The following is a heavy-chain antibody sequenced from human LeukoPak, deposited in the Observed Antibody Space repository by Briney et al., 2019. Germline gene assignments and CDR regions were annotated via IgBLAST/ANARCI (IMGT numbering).Heavy chain of an antibody. V-gene: IGHV3-7*01. CDR3: ARSTNYYDSSGNFDY. D-gene: IGHD3-22*01. CDR2: IKQDGSEK. Sequence: PGGSLRLSCAVSGFTFRHYWMSWVRQAPGKGLEWAANIKQDGSEKYYVDSVKGRFTISRDNAKNSLYLQMNSLRAEDTAVYYCARSTNYYDSSGNFDYWGQGTLVTVSS. J-gene: IGHJ4*02. CDR1: GFTFRHYW.